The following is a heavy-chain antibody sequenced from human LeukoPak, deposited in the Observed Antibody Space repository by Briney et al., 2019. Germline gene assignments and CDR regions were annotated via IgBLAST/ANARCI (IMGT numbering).Heavy chain of an antibody. J-gene: IGHJ4*02. V-gene: IGHV3-33*01. Sequence: GGSLRLSCAASGFTFSSYGMHWVRQAPGKGLEWVAVIWYDGSNKYYADSVKGRFTISRDNSKNTLYLQMNSLRAEDTAVYYCATEGGELFYFDYWGQGTLVTASS. D-gene: IGHD3-10*01. CDR1: GFTFSSYG. CDR3: ATEGGELFYFDY. CDR2: IWYDGSNK.